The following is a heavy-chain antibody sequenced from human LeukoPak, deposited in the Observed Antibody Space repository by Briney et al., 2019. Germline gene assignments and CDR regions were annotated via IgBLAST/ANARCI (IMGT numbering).Heavy chain of an antibody. CDR3: ARGRTGNYYYYYMDV. Sequence: GGSLRLSCAASGFTFSSYAMHWVRQAPGKGLEHVSAISSNGGSTYYANSVKGRFTISRDNSKNTLYLQMGSLRAEDMAVYYCARGRTGNYYYYYMDVWGKGTTVTVSS. D-gene: IGHD7-27*01. V-gene: IGHV3-64*01. CDR1: GFTFSSYA. J-gene: IGHJ6*03. CDR2: ISSNGGST.